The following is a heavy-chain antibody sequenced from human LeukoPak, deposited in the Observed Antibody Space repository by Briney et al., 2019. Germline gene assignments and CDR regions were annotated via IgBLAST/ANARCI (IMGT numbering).Heavy chain of an antibody. CDR3: AKDGGRLRLGELSLYFDY. D-gene: IGHD3-16*02. J-gene: IGHJ4*02. V-gene: IGHV3-30*18. CDR2: ISYDGSNK. CDR1: GFTFSSYG. Sequence: PGGSLRLSCAASGFTFSSYGMHWVRQAPGKGLEWVAVISYDGSNKYYADSVKGRFTISRDNSKNTLYLQMNSLRAEDTAVYYCAKDGGRLRLGELSLYFDYWGQGTLVTVSS.